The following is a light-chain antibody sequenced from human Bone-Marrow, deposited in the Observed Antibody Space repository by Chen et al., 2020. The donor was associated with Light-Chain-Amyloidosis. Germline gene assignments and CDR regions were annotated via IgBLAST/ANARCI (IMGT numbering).Light chain of an antibody. CDR3: SSYTITNTLV. CDR2: EVT. V-gene: IGLV2-14*01. CDR1: SSYVGGDNH. Sequence: SALTQPSSVSGSPGQSLPISGTGTSSYVGGDNHVSWYQQPPDKAPKLMIYEVTNRPSWVPDRFSGSKSDNTASLTISGLQTEDEADYFCSSYTITNTLVFGSGTRVTVL. J-gene: IGLJ1*01.